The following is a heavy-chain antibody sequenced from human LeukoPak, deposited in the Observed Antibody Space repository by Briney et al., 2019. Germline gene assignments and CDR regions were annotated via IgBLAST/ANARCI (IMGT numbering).Heavy chain of an antibody. CDR3: ARLIAAAAPFDY. D-gene: IGHD6-13*01. CDR1: GGTFSSYA. J-gene: IGHJ4*02. CDR2: IIPIFGTA. Sequence: ASVKVSCKASGGTFSSYAISWVRQAPGQGLEWMGGIIPIFGTANYAQKFQGRVTITADESTSTAYMGLSSLRSEDTAVYYCARLIAAAAPFDYWGQGTLATVSS. V-gene: IGHV1-69*13.